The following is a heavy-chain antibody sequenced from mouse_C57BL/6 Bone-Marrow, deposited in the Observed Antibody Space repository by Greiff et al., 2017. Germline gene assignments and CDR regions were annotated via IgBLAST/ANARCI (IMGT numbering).Heavy chain of an antibody. J-gene: IGHJ3*01. V-gene: IGHV1-67*01. D-gene: IGHD2-4*01. Sequence: VQLQQSGPELVRPGVSVKISCKGSGYTFTDYAMHWVKQSHAKSLEWIGVISTYYGDASYNQKFKDKATMTEDKSSSTAYMELARLTSEDSAVYRQDYGGFAYWGQGTLVTVSA. CDR3: DYGGFAY. CDR2: ISTYYGDA. CDR1: GYTFTDYA.